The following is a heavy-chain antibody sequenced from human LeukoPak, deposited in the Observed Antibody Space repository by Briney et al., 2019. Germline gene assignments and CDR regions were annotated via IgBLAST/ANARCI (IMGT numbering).Heavy chain of an antibody. D-gene: IGHD2-21*02. Sequence: PGGSLRLSCAASGFTFSSYSMNWVRQAPGKGLVWVSRINRDGSSTSYSNSVKGRFTISRDNPKNTLHLQMNSLRVEDTAVYYCAKDGDWAFDHWAQGTLVSVSS. CDR2: INRDGSST. V-gene: IGHV3-74*01. CDR1: GFTFSSYS. J-gene: IGHJ4*02. CDR3: AKDGDWAFDH.